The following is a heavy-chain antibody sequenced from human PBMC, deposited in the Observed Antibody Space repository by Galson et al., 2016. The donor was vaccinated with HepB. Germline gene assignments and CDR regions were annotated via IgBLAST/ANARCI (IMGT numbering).Heavy chain of an antibody. CDR2: INSKGDSA. D-gene: IGHD5-12*01. V-gene: IGHV3-64*01. CDR1: GFTFSNSA. Sequence: SLRLSCAASGFTFSNSAMHWVRQAPGRGLESVSAINSKGDSAYYGNSVKGRFTVSRDNSKNTLYLHMGSLRAEDLAVYYCARNNAGYDYWGQGTLVTVSS. CDR3: ARNNAGYDY. J-gene: IGHJ4*02.